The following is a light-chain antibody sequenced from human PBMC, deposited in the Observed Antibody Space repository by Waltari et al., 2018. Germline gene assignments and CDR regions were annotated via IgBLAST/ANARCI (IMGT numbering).Light chain of an antibody. J-gene: IGLJ3*02. V-gene: IGLV2-14*01. Sequence: QSALTQPASVSGSPGQSIPISCTGTSSDVGGYHYVSWYQQHPGKAPKLMIYDVTNRPSGVSNRFSGSKSGNTASLTISGLQAEDEADYYCSSYTSSRTRVFGGGTKLTVL. CDR3: SSYTSSRTRV. CDR1: SSDVGGYHY. CDR2: DVT.